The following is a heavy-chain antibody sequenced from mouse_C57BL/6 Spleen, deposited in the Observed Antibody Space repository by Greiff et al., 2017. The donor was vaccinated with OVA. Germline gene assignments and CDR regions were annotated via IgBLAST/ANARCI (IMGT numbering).Heavy chain of an antibody. CDR2: IWSGGST. J-gene: IGHJ2*01. V-gene: IGHV2-2*01. CDR3: ARNFDYGNYVDYFDY. D-gene: IGHD2-1*01. CDR1: GFSLTSYG. Sequence: QVHVKQSGPGLVQPSQSLSITCTVSGFSLTSYGVHWVRQSPGKGLEWLGVIWSGGSTDYNAAFISRLSISKDNSNSQVFFKMNSLQADDTAIYYCARNFDYGNYVDYFDYWGQGTTLTVSS.